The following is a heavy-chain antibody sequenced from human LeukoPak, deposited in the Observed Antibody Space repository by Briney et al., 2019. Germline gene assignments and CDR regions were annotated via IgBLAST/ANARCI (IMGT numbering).Heavy chain of an antibody. D-gene: IGHD5-12*01. Sequence: PGGSLRLSCAASGFIFSSYWMSWVRQAPGKGLEWVANIKQDGSEKYYVDSVKGRFTISRDNAKNSLYLQMNSLRAEDTAVYYCARETGGYGEYYFDYWGQGTLVTVSS. J-gene: IGHJ4*02. CDR3: ARETGGYGEYYFDY. CDR1: GFIFSSYW. V-gene: IGHV3-7*03. CDR2: IKQDGSEK.